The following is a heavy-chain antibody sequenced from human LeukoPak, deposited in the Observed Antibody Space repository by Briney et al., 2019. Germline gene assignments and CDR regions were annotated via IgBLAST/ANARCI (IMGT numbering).Heavy chain of an antibody. Sequence: PSETLSLTCTVSGGSISGYYLNWIRQPPGKGLEWIGHIYYSGSSSYNPSLSNRLTIAVDTSKNQFSLSLSSVTAADTAMYYCAGRLTYSYAIDYWGQGTLVTVSS. CDR2: IYYSGSS. J-gene: IGHJ4*02. D-gene: IGHD5-18*01. V-gene: IGHV4-59*01. CDR1: GGSISGYY. CDR3: AGRLTYSYAIDY.